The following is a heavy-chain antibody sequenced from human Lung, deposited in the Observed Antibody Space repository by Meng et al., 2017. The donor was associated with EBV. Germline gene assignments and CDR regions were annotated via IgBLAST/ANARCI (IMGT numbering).Heavy chain of an antibody. CDR3: ARDPSNSSGRHAYLDY. CDR2: IRGYNGDK. V-gene: IGHV1-18*01. J-gene: IGHJ4*02. CDR1: GYTLNTHG. D-gene: IGHD6-19*01. Sequence: VHSGIGGHKAGVSGKASGKTFGYTLNTHGRHVGGQGPGKMVEFMGWIRGYNGDKILARNLQGRVTMTTDTSTNIAYMELRSLRADDTAVYYCARDPSNSSGRHAYLDYWGQGTLVTVSS.